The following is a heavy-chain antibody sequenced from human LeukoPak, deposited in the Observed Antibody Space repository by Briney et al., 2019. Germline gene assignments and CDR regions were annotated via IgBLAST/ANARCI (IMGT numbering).Heavy chain of an antibody. CDR3: ARGSTHYCSGGSCYSKHYFDY. Sequence: SETLSLTCAVYGGSFSGYYWSWIRQPPGKGLEWIGEINHGGSTNYNPSLKSRVTISVDTSKNQFSLKLSSVTAADTAVYYCARGSTHYCSGGSCYSKHYFDYWGQGTLVTVSS. J-gene: IGHJ4*02. V-gene: IGHV4-34*01. CDR1: GGSFSGYY. CDR2: INHGGST. D-gene: IGHD2-15*01.